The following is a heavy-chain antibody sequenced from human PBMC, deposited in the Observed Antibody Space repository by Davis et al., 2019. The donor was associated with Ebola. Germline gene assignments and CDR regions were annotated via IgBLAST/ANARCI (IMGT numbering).Heavy chain of an antibody. CDR2: IKNRADGGKT. D-gene: IGHD1-26*01. V-gene: IGHV3-15*01. CDR3: TTDRLGESYPSS. Sequence: PGRSLSLSCPVSGFTSSNAWMSCVRQAPGKGLEWVGRIKNRADGGKTDYAAPVKGRFSISRDDSKATVYLQINSLKTEDTSVYYCTTDRLGESYPSSWGRGTLVAVSS. CDR1: GFTSSNAW. J-gene: IGHJ4*02.